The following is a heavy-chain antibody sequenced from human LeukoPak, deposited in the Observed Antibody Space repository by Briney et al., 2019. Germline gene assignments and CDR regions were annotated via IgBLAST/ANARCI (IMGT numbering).Heavy chain of an antibody. Sequence: PSETLSLTCTVSGGSIKSYYWSWIRQPPGKGLEWIGNIYYSGRTNYNPSLKSRVTISVDTSKNQFSLKLSSVTAADTAVYYCARLGYRYYMDVWGKGTTVTISS. CDR1: GGSIKSYY. CDR3: ARLGYRYYMDV. CDR2: IYYSGRT. D-gene: IGHD6-13*01. J-gene: IGHJ6*03. V-gene: IGHV4-59*08.